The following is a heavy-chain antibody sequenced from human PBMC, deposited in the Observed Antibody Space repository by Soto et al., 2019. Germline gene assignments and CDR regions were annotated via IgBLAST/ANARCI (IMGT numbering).Heavy chain of an antibody. CDR1: GFTFSSYS. CDR3: ARETYFYEISGYWTLHNLFDP. Sequence: GGSLRLSCAASGFTFSSYSMNWVRQAPGKGLEWVSSISSSSSYIYYADSVKGRFTISRDNAKNSLYLQMNSLRAEDTAVYYCARETYFYEISGYWTLHNLFDPWGQGTLVTVSP. J-gene: IGHJ5*02. CDR2: ISSSSSYI. V-gene: IGHV3-21*01. D-gene: IGHD3-22*01.